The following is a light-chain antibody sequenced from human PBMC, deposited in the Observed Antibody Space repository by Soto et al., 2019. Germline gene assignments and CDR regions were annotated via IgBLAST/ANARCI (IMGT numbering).Light chain of an antibody. J-gene: IGLJ2*01. CDR2: DTT. CDR3: SLNYSGDVV. Sequence: QAVVTQEPSLTVSPGGTVTLTCGSNTGAVTSGHYPYWFQQKPGQAPRTLIYDTTNKHSWTPARFSASLLGGKAALTLSSAEPEDEADYYCSLNYSGDVVFGGGTQLTVL. CDR1: TGAVTSGHY. V-gene: IGLV7-46*01.